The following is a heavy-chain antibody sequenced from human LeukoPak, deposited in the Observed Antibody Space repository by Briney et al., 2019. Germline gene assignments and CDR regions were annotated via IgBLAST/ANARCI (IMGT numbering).Heavy chain of an antibody. Sequence: ASVRVPCKASAYTFTSHGFAWVRQAPGQGLEWMGWISPYNGDTKAAQKFQGRVTMTTDRSTSTAYMGLGSLRPDDTAVYYCARGIYRGYDYYYYGMDVWGQGTTVTVSS. V-gene: IGHV1-18*01. D-gene: IGHD5-12*01. J-gene: IGHJ6*02. CDR1: AYTFTSHG. CDR3: ARGIYRGYDYYYYGMDV. CDR2: ISPYNGDT.